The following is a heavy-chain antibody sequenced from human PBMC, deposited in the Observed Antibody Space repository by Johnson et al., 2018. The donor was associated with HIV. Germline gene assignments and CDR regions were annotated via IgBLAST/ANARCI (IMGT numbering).Heavy chain of an antibody. CDR1: GFTVSSNY. J-gene: IGHJ3*02. V-gene: IGHV3-66*01. CDR2: IYSGDST. Sequence: VQLVESGGGLVQPGGSLRLSCAASGFTVSSNYMSWVRQAPGKGLEWVSVIYSGDSTYYADSVKGRFTISRDNSKNSLSLQMNSLRAEDTDLYYCARATYYYDLGGYLTRPRAFDMWGQGTMVTVSS. CDR3: ARATYYYDLGGYLTRPRAFDM. D-gene: IGHD3-10*01.